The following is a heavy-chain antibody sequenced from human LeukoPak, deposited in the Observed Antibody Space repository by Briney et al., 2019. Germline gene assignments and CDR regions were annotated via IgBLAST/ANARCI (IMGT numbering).Heavy chain of an antibody. CDR3: AKEIDTLGTNAFDI. J-gene: IGHJ3*02. CDR1: GFSFDDYP. D-gene: IGHD2-15*01. CDR2: INEDGGKT. Sequence: PGVSLRLSCAASGFSFDDYPMHWVRQAPAKGLEWVSLINEDGGKTFYADSVRGRFTISRDNSKNSLYLQMNSLRSEDSALYYCAKEIDTLGTNAFDIWGQGTIVTVSS. V-gene: IGHV3-43*02.